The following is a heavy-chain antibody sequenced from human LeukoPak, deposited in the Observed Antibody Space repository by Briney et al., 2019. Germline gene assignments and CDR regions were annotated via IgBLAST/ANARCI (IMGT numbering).Heavy chain of an antibody. V-gene: IGHV3-30*04. J-gene: IGHJ4*02. CDR1: GFTFSSYA. D-gene: IGHD5-18*01. Sequence: PGRSLRLSCAASGFTFSSYAMHWVRQAPGKGLEWVAVISYDGSNKYYADSVKGRFTISRDNSKNTLYLQMNSLRAEDTAVYYCARATCLAMAPFDYWGQG. CDR3: ARATCLAMAPFDY. CDR2: ISYDGSNK.